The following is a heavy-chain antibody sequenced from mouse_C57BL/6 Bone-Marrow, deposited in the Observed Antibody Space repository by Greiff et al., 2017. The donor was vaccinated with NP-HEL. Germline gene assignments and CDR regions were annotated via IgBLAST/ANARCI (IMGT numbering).Heavy chain of an antibody. D-gene: IGHD2-10*02. Sequence: EVKLMESGGDLVKPGGSLKLSCAASGFTFSSYGMSWVRQTPDKRLEWVATISSGGSYTYYPDSVKGRFTISRDNAKNTLYLQMSSLKSEDTAMYYCARQYGNDYWGQGTTLTVSS. CDR2: ISSGGSYT. J-gene: IGHJ2*01. CDR1: GFTFSSYG. CDR3: ARQYGNDY. V-gene: IGHV5-6*01.